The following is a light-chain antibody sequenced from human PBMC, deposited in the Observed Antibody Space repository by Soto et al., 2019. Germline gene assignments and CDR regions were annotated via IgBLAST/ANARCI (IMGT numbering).Light chain of an antibody. Sequence: ETVLTQSPATLSLSPGERATLSCRASQNVDIYVAWYQQKPGQAPRLLICDAMNRATGIPARFSGSGSGTDFTLTISSLEPDDFAVYYCQQRKYWPPITFGQGTRLEIK. V-gene: IGKV3-11*01. CDR1: QNVDIY. J-gene: IGKJ5*01. CDR2: DAM. CDR3: QQRKYWPPIT.